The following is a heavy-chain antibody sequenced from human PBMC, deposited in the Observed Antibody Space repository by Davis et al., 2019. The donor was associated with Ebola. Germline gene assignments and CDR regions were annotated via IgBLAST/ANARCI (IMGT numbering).Heavy chain of an antibody. D-gene: IGHD2/OR15-2a*01. V-gene: IGHV3-74*03. CDR3: ATSTYLPVY. J-gene: IGHJ4*02. CDR2: ISGEGSTT. CDR1: GFTFSNYW. Sequence: PGGSLRLSCAASGFTFSNYWMHWVRQAPGKGLVWVSRISGEGSTTKYADSVKGRFTISRDNAKNTLYLQMNSLRAEDTAVYYCATSTYLPVYWGQGTLVTVSS.